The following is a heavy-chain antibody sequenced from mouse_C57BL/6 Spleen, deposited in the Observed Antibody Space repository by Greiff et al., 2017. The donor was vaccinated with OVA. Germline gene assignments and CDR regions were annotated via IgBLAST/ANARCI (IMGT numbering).Heavy chain of an antibody. CDR2: INPSNGGT. CDR1: GYTFTSYW. J-gene: IGHJ4*01. Sequence: VQLQQPGTELVKPGASVKLSCKASGYTFTSYWMHWVKQRPGQGLEWIGNINPSNGGTNYNEKFQSKATLTVDKSSSTAYMQLSSLTSEDSAVYDCARYSIYDGYYNYAMDYWGQGTSVTVSS. V-gene: IGHV1-53*01. D-gene: IGHD2-3*01. CDR3: ARYSIYDGYYNYAMDY.